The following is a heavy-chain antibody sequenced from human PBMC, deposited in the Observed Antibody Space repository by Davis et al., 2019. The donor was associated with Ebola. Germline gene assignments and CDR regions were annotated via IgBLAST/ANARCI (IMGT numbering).Heavy chain of an antibody. J-gene: IGHJ6*04. CDR1: GYTFTNYY. CDR2: INPNDGRT. CDR3: ARDWAGLDV. D-gene: IGHD3-16*01. V-gene: IGHV1-46*01. Sequence: AASVKVSCKASGYTFTNYYMHWVRQAPGQGLEWMGMINPNDGRTIYAQKFQGRVTVTRDTSTTTVYMDLSSLRVEDTAVYYCARDWAGLDVWGRGTTVTVSS.